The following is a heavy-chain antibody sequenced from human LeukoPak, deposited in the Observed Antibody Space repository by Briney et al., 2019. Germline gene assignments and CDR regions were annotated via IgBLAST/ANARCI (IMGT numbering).Heavy chain of an antibody. J-gene: IGHJ6*03. D-gene: IGHD6-13*01. V-gene: IGHV3-7*01. Sequence: GGSLRLSCAVSEFTVSYYWMSWVRQAPGKGLEWVANINPDGSQKYYVDSVKGRFTISRDNAKNTLYLQMTSLSAEDAAVYYALAGYYYYYMDVWGKGTTVTVSS. CDR3: LAGYYYYYMDV. CDR2: INPDGSQK. CDR1: EFTVSYYW.